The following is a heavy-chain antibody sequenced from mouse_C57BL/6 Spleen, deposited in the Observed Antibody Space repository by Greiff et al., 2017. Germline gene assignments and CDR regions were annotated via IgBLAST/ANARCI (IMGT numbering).Heavy chain of an antibody. CDR2: IDPETGGT. J-gene: IGHJ4*01. V-gene: IGHV1-15*01. D-gene: IGHD1-1*01. Sequence: QVQLQQSGAELVRPGASVTLSCKASGYTFTDYEMHWVKQTPVHGLEWIGAIDPETGGTAYNQKFKGKAILTADKSSSTAYMELRSLTSEDSAVYYCTRPITTVVGDAMDYWGQGTSVTVSS. CDR1: GYTFTDYE. CDR3: TRPITTVVGDAMDY.